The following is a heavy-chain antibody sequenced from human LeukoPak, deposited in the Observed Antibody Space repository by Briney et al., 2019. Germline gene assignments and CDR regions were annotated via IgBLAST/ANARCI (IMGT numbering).Heavy chain of an antibody. J-gene: IGHJ4*02. D-gene: IGHD6-6*01. V-gene: IGHV4-59*08. CDR3: ARRTPGSSSFDY. Sequence: SETLSLTCTVSGGSISSYYWSWIRQPPGKGLEWIGYIYYSGSTNYNPSLKSRVAISVDTSKNQFSLKLSSVTAADTAVYYCARRTPGSSSFDYWGQGTLVTVSS. CDR1: GGSISSYY. CDR2: IYYSGST.